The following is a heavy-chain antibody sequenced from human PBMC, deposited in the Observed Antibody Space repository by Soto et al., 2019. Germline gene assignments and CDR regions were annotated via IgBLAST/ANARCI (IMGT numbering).Heavy chain of an antibody. Sequence: PGGALRLSCAASGFTFSSYWMSWVRPAPGKGLEWVANIKQDGSEKYYVDSVKGRFTISRDNAKNSLYLQMNRLRAEDTAVYYCARNCGGDCYAPNDYWGQGTLVTVSS. CDR1: GFTFSSYW. D-gene: IGHD2-21*02. V-gene: IGHV3-7*05. CDR2: IKQDGSEK. J-gene: IGHJ4*02. CDR3: ARNCGGDCYAPNDY.